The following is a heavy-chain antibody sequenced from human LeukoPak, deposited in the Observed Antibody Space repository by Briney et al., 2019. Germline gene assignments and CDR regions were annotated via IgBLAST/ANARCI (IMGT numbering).Heavy chain of an antibody. CDR1: GFTFSSYS. CDR2: ISSSSSYI. V-gene: IGHV3-21*01. J-gene: IGHJ6*02. Sequence: GGSLRLSCSASGFTFSSYSMNWVRQAPGKGLEWVSSISSSSSYIYYADSVKGRFTISRDNAKNSLYLQMNSLRAEDTAVYYCARDQPVGTVAGTWVGYYYYYGMDVWGQGTTVTVSS. D-gene: IGHD6-19*01. CDR3: ARDQPVGTVAGTWVGYYYYYGMDV.